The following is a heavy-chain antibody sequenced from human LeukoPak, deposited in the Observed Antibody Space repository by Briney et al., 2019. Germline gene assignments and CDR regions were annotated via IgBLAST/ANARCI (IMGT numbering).Heavy chain of an antibody. J-gene: IGHJ4*02. D-gene: IGHD3-9*01. CDR3: ARDPDILTGYYYFGY. CDR1: GFTFSSYE. CDR2: ISSSGSTI. V-gene: IGHV3-48*03. Sequence: GGSLRLSCAASGFTFSSYEMNWVRQAPGKGLEWVSYISSSGSTIYYADSVKGRFTISRDNAKNSLYLQMNSLRAEDTAVYYCARDPDILTGYYYFGYWGQGTLVTVSS.